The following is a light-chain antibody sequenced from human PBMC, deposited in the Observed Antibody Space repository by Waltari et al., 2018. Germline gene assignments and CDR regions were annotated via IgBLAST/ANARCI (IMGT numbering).Light chain of an antibody. J-gene: IGLJ2*01. CDR3: QTWGTGVV. CDR1: SGHSSYA. Sequence: QLVLTQSPSASASLGASVKLTCTLSSGHSSYAIAWHQQQPEKGPRYLMKLNSDGSHSKGDGIPDPFSGSSSGAERYLTISSLQSGDEADYYCQTWGTGVVFGGGTKLTVL. CDR2: LNSDGSH. V-gene: IGLV4-69*01.